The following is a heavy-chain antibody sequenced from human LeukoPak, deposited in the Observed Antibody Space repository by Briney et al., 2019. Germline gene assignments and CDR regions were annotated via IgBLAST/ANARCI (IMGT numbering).Heavy chain of an antibody. CDR1: GGSISSSSYY. CDR3: ARVRVVGDDNWFDP. CDR2: IYYSGST. V-gene: IGHV4-39*07. Sequence: SETLSLTCTVSGGSISSSSYYWGWIRQPPGKGLEWIGSIYYSGSTYYNPSLKSRVTISVDTSKNQFSLKLSSVTAADTAVYYCARVRVVGDDNWFDPWGQGTLVTVSS. D-gene: IGHD3-22*01. J-gene: IGHJ5*02.